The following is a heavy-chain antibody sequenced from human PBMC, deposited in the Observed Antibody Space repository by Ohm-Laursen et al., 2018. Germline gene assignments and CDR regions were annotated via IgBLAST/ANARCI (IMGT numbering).Heavy chain of an antibody. J-gene: IGHJ6*02. CDR2: IYYSGST. D-gene: IGHD3-3*01. CDR1: GGSISSYY. CDR3: ARGGFWSGPTYYYYGMDV. Sequence: SDTLSLTCAVSGGSISSYYWSWIRQPPGKGLEWIGYIYYSGSTYYNPPLKSRVTISVDTSKNQFSLKLSSVTAADTAVYYCARGGFWSGPTYYYYGMDVWGQGTTVTVSS. V-gene: IGHV4-59*12.